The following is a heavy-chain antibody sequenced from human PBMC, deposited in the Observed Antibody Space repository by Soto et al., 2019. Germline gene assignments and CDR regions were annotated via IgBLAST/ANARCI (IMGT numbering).Heavy chain of an antibody. CDR3: AKGPIFGVENIYDY. J-gene: IGHJ4*02. CDR2: MSGNGGSA. Sequence: EVQLLESGGGLLQPGGSLRLSCAASGFTFSSHAMSWVRQAPGKGLEWVSGMSGNGGSAYYADSGKGRFTISRDNSKKTLYLQMNSLRAEDTAVYYCAKGPIFGVENIYDYWGQGTLVTVSS. D-gene: IGHD3-3*01. V-gene: IGHV3-23*01. CDR1: GFTFSSHA.